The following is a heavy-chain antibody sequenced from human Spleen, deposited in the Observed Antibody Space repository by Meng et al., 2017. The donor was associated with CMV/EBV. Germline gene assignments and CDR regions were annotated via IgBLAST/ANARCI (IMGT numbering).Heavy chain of an antibody. V-gene: IGHV3-21*04. CDR2: ISSSGTYI. Sequence: GGSLRLSCAASGFTFSYYSMNWVRQAPGKGLEWVSSISSSGTYIYNADSVKGRFTISRDNAKSSLYLEMNSLRAEDTAVYYCAKDQNVVVPATDYWGQGTLVTVSS. CDR3: AKDQNVVVPATDY. D-gene: IGHD2-2*01. J-gene: IGHJ4*02. CDR1: GFTFSYYS.